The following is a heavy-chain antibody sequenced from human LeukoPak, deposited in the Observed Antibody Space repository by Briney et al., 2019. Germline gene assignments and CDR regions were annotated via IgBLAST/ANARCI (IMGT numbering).Heavy chain of an antibody. D-gene: IGHD6-19*01. CDR1: GGSISSY. Sequence: SETLSLTCTVSGGSISSYWSWIQQPPGKGLEWIGCIYYTGSTNYNPSLKSRVTISVDTSKNQFSLKLSYCATGRAYSSVDYWGQGTLVTVSS. CDR3: Y. J-gene: IGHJ4*02. CDR2: IYYTGST. V-gene: IGHV4-59*01.